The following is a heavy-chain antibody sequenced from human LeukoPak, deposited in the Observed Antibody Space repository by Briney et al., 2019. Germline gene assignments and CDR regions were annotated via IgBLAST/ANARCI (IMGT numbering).Heavy chain of an antibody. D-gene: IGHD5-18*01. CDR3: ARVINSYGSWWFDP. J-gene: IGHJ5*02. CDR2: IYYSGST. CDR1: GGSFSGYY. Sequence: PSETLSLTCAVYGGSFSGYYWSWIRQPPGKGLEWIGYIYYSGSTNYNPSLKSRVTISVDTSKNQFSLKLSSVTAADTAVYYCARVINSYGSWWFDPWGQGTLVTVSS. V-gene: IGHV4-59*01.